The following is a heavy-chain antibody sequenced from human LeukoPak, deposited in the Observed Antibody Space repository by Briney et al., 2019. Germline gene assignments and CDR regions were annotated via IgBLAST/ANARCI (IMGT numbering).Heavy chain of an antibody. Sequence: PGGSLRLSCAASGFTFSSYGMRWVRQAPGKGLEWVAVIWYDGSNKYYADSVKDRFTISRDNSKNTLYLQMNSLRAEDTAVYYCARAPTSYYYFDYWGQGTLVTVSS. V-gene: IGHV3-33*01. CDR2: IWYDGSNK. J-gene: IGHJ4*02. CDR3: ARAPTSYYYFDY. CDR1: GFTFSSYG. D-gene: IGHD1-26*01.